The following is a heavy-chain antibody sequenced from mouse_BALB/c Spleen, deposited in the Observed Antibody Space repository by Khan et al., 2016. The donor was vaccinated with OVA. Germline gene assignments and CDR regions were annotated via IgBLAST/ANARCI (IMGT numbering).Heavy chain of an antibody. V-gene: IGHV5-6*01. J-gene: IGHJ3*01. CDR1: GFTFSTYG. CDR2: VSTGGHYT. Sequence: EVQLVESGGDVVKPGGSLKLSCAASGFTFSTYGMSWVRQTPDKRLEWVATVSTGGHYTYYPDTVKGRFTISRDNAKNTLYLQRSSLKSEDTAMFYCARLAYYYDSEGFAYWGQGTLVTSLQ. D-gene: IGHD1-1*01. CDR3: ARLAYYYDSEGFAY.